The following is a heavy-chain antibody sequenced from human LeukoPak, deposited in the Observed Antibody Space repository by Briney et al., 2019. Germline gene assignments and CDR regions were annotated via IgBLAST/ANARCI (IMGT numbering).Heavy chain of an antibody. J-gene: IGHJ4*02. D-gene: IGHD5-18*01. CDR2: VYYSGST. CDR3: ARISDTAMDY. CDR1: DGSISSTSYY. Sequence: SETLSLTCTVSDGSISSTSYYWGWIRQPPGKGLEWIGYVYYSGSTNYNPSLKSRVTISVDTSKNQFSLKLSSETAADTAVYYCARISDTAMDYWGQGTLVTVSS. V-gene: IGHV4-61*05.